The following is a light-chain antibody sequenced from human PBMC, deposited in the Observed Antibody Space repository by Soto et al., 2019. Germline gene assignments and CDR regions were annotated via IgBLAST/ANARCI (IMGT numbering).Light chain of an antibody. CDR2: DAT. V-gene: IGKV1-33*01. CDR1: QDIKSY. Sequence: DIQMTQSPSSLFASVGDRVTITCQASQDIKSYLNWFQEKSGEAPHLLSYDATTLETGVPSRFSGSRSGTDFTLTISSVQADDVATYYCQQYNDLPLTFGGGTKVGIK. CDR3: QQYNDLPLT. J-gene: IGKJ4*01.